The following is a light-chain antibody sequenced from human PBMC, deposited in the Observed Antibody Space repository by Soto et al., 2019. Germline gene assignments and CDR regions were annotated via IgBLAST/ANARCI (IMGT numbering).Light chain of an antibody. CDR2: DAS. V-gene: IGKV1-5*01. J-gene: IGKJ1*01. CDR1: QTISSG. Sequence: DIPMTQSPSTLSASVGDRVTITCRASQTISSGLAWYQQKPGKAPKVLSYDASTLESGVPSRFSGSGSGTEFTLTISSLQPDYFATYYCQQYKSYKTFGQGTKVEIK. CDR3: QQYKSYKT.